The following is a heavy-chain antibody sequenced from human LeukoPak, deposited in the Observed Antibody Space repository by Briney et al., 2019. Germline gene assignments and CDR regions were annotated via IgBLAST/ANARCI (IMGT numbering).Heavy chain of an antibody. J-gene: IGHJ6*03. CDR2: IKQDGSEK. D-gene: IGHD3-3*01. Sequence: EGSLRLSCAASGFTFSSYWMSWVRQAPGKGLEWVANIKQDGSEKYYVDSVKGRFTISRDNAKNSLYLQMNSLRAEDTAVYYCASLQLVGVVIITRYYYMDVWGKGTTVTVSS. CDR3: ASLQLVGVVIITRYYYMDV. CDR1: GFTFSSYW. V-gene: IGHV3-7*01.